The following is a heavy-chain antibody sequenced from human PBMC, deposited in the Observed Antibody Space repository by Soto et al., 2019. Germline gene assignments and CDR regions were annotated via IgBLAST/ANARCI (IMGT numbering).Heavy chain of an antibody. J-gene: IGHJ4*02. Sequence: QVQLVQSGAEVKKPGSSVKVSCKASGGTFSSYAISWVRQAPGQGLEWMGGIIPIFGTANYAQKFQGRVTITADESTSTAYMELRSLRSEDTAVYYCARWSGLYYYDRDYYFDYWGQGTLVTVSS. D-gene: IGHD3-22*01. CDR1: GGTFSSYA. V-gene: IGHV1-69*01. CDR2: IIPIFGTA. CDR3: ARWSGLYYYDRDYYFDY.